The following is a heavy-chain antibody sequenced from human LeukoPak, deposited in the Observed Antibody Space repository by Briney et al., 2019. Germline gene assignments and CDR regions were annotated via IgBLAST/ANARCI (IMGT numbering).Heavy chain of an antibody. J-gene: IGHJ4*02. CDR3: ARPLTILRGVVTSSDY. V-gene: IGHV5-51*01. CDR2: IYPGDSDT. D-gene: IGHD3-10*01. Sequence: GESLKISCKGFGYTFTNYWIGWVRQMPGKGLEWMGIIYPGDSDTRYSPSFQGQVTISADKSTNTAYLQWSSLRASDTAMYYCARPLTILRGVVTSSDYWGQGTLVTVSS. CDR1: GYTFTNYW.